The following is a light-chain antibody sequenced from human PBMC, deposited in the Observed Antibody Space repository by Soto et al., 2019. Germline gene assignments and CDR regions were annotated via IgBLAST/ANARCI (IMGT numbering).Light chain of an antibody. CDR1: SSDVGSYNL. Sequence: QSVLTQPASVSGSPGQSISISCTGISSDVGSYNLVAWYQQHPGKAPKLMIYEGSERPSGVSHRFSGSKSGNTASLTISGLRAEDEADYYCCSYAGSSTLVFGGGTQLTVL. J-gene: IGLJ3*02. CDR2: EGS. CDR3: CSYAGSSTLV. V-gene: IGLV2-23*01.